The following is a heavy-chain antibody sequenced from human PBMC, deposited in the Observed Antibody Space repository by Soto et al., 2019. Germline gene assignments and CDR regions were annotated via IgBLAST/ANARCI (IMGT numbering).Heavy chain of an antibody. Sequence: GGSLRLSCAASGFTFSSYAMSWVRQAPGKGLEWVSAISGSGGSTYYTDSVKGRFTISRDNSKNTLYLQMNSLRAEDTAVYYCAKGEYQLPYYFDYWGQGTLVTVSS. J-gene: IGHJ4*02. CDR2: ISGSGGST. D-gene: IGHD2-2*01. V-gene: IGHV3-23*01. CDR1: GFTFSSYA. CDR3: AKGEYQLPYYFDY.